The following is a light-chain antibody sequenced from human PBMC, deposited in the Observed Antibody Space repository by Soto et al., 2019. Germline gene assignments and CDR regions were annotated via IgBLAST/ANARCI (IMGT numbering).Light chain of an antibody. Sequence: EIVMTQSPATLSVSPGERATLSCRASQSVSSNLAWYQQKPGQAPRLLIYGASTRATGIPARFSGSGSETEFTLTISSLQSEDFAVYYCQQYNNWPRTCGQGPKVEIK. CDR1: QSVSSN. J-gene: IGKJ1*01. V-gene: IGKV3-15*01. CDR3: QQYNNWPRT. CDR2: GAS.